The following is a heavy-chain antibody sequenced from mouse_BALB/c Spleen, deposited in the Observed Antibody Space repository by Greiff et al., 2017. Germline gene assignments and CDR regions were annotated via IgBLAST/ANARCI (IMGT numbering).Heavy chain of an antibody. CDR1: GYTFTDYA. CDR3: ARDGSGWFAY. V-gene: IGHV1S137*01. D-gene: IGHD1-1*01. Sequence: VQLQQSGAELVRPGVSVKISCKGSGYTFTDYAMHWVKQSHAKSLEWIGVISTYYGDASYNQKFKGKATMTVDKSSSTAYMELARLTSEDSAIYYCARDGSGWFAYGGQGTLVTVSA. CDR2: ISTYYGDA. J-gene: IGHJ3*01.